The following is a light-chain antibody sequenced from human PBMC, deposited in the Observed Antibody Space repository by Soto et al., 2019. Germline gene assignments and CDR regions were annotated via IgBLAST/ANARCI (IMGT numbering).Light chain of an antibody. CDR2: DVS. V-gene: IGLV2-14*01. Sequence: QSALTQPASVSGSPGQSITISCTGTSSDVGTYNYVSWYQQHPSKAPQLMIYDVSNRPSGVSNRFSGSKSGNTASLTISGLKAEDEADYYCSSHTGSTVVFGGGTKLTVL. CDR1: SSDVGTYNY. CDR3: SSHTGSTVV. J-gene: IGLJ2*01.